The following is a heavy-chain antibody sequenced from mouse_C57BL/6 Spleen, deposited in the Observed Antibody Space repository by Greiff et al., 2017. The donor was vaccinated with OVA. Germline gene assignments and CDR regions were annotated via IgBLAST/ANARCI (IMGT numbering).Heavy chain of an antibody. CDR2: ISYSGST. J-gene: IGHJ1*03. CDR1: GYSITSGYD. D-gene: IGHD2-2*01. Sequence: EVQLQQSGPGMVKPSQSLSLTCTVTGYSITSGYDWHWIRHFPGNKLEWMGYISYSGSTNYNPSLKSRISITHDTSKNHFFLKLNSVTTEDTATYYCAREGGYDGYFDVWGTGTTVTVSS. CDR3: AREGGYDGYFDV. V-gene: IGHV3-1*01.